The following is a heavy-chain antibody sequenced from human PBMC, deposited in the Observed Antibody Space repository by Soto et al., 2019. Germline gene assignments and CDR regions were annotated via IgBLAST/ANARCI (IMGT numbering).Heavy chain of an antibody. V-gene: IGHV3-74*01. D-gene: IGHD2-15*01. CDR3: ARDTPRNWFHP. Sequence: PGGSLRLSCAASGLTFSGYWMHWVRQAPGKGLVWVSRIDTDGRVTNYADSVEGRFTISRDDAKNTLYLQMNSLRAEDTAVYYCARDTPRNWFHPWGQGSLVTVSS. CDR1: GLTFSGYW. CDR2: IDTDGRVT. J-gene: IGHJ5*02.